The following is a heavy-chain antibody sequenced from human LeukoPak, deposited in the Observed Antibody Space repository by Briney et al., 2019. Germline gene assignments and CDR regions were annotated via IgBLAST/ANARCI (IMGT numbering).Heavy chain of an antibody. CDR2: INHSGST. V-gene: IGHV4-34*01. Sequence: SETLSLTCAVYGGSFSGYYWSWIRQPPGKGLEWIGEINHSGSTNYNPSLKSRVTMSVDTSKNQFSLKLSSVTAADTAVYYCARGMGATHFDYWGQGTLVTVSS. CDR1: GGSFSGYY. J-gene: IGHJ4*02. D-gene: IGHD1-26*01. CDR3: ARGMGATHFDY.